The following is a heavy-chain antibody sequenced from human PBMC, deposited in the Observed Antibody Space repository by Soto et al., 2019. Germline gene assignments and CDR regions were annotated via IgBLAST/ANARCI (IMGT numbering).Heavy chain of an antibody. CDR2: IVPMFGTS. J-gene: IGHJ4*02. D-gene: IGHD3-3*01. CDR1: GGTSTRYA. CDR3: NRGSEYDFWSGYL. Sequence: QERLVQSGAEVRKPGSSVKVSCTVTGGTSTRYAINWVRQAPGQGLEWMGGIVPMFGTSKYAQKFQGRVTITADTSTNTAYMELRTLRSEDTAVYYCNRGSEYDFWSGYLGGQGTLVSVSS. V-gene: IGHV1-69*06.